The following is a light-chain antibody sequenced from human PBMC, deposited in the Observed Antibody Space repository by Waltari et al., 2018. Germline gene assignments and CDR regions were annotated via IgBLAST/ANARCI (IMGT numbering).Light chain of an antibody. CDR1: NTDVGAHNS. CDR3: CSYAGRYTSV. V-gene: IGLV2-11*01. CDR2: DVD. Sequence: QSALTQPRPVSGSPGQSLTLPCTGTNTDVGAHNSASWYQQRPGQAPKLVLYDVDKRPSGVPDRFSGSKAGNTASLTISGLQADDEADYYCCSYAGRYTSVFGGGTKVTVL. J-gene: IGLJ2*01.